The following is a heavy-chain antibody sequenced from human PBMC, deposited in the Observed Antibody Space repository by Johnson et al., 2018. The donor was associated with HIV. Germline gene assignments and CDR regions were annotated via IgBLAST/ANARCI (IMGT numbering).Heavy chain of an antibody. D-gene: IGHD1-1*01. CDR2: ISSNGVRT. Sequence: VQLVESGGGLVQPGGSLRLSCAASGFTFSTYAMYWVRQAPGKGLEYVSGISSNGVRTYYANSVKDRFTVSRDSSNNTLYLQMGSLRDEDTAVYYCATSTASDALDIWGQGTMVTVSS. CDR3: ATSTASDALDI. J-gene: IGHJ3*02. V-gene: IGHV3-64*01. CDR1: GFTFSTYA.